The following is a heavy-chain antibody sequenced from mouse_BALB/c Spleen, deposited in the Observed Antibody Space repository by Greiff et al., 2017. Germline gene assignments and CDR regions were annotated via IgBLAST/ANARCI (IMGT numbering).Heavy chain of an antibody. V-gene: IGHV5-6-2*01. CDR2: INSNGGST. D-gene: IGHD2-4*01. CDR1: GFTFSSYY. Sequence: EVKLMESGGGLVKLGGSLKLSCAASGFTFSSYYMSWVRQTPEKRLELVAAINSNGGSTYYPDTVKGRFTISRDNAKNTLYLQMSSLKSEDTALYYCARQRSMIKDAMDYWGQGTSVTVSS. J-gene: IGHJ4*01. CDR3: ARQRSMIKDAMDY.